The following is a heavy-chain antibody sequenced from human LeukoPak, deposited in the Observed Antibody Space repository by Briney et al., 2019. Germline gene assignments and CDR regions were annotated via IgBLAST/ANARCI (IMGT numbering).Heavy chain of an antibody. CDR1: GGSLSGYY. J-gene: IGHJ6*03. CDR3: ARDTRSSWYGDYYYYMYV. CDR2: INHSGST. Sequence: SETLSLTCALYGGSLSGYYWSWIREPPGKRLESVGEINHSGSTNYKTSRKSRVTISVDTSKNQFSLKLSSVTAADTAVYYCARDTRSSWYGDYYYYMYVWGKGATVTISS. D-gene: IGHD6-13*01. V-gene: IGHV4-34*01.